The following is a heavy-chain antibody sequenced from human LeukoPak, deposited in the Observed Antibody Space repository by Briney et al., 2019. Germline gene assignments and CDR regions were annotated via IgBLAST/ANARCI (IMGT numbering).Heavy chain of an antibody. Sequence: SETLSLTCTVSGGSISGYYWSWIRQPAGKGLEWIGRIYTSGSTNYNPSLKSRVTISVDTSKSQFSLKLSSVTAADTAVYYCARVSIFGIGYYYYYMDVWGKGTTVTVSS. CDR2: IYTSGST. CDR3: ARVSIFGIGYYYYYMDV. V-gene: IGHV4-4*07. J-gene: IGHJ6*03. D-gene: IGHD3-3*01. CDR1: GGSISGYY.